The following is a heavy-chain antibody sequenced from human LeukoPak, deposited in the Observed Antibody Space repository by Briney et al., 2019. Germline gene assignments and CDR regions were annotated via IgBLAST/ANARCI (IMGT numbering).Heavy chain of an antibody. V-gene: IGHV1-2*02. J-gene: IGHJ4*02. CDR2: INPNNGGT. D-gene: IGHD3-10*01. CDR3: ARVGGFGELS. CDR1: GYTFTAYY. Sequence: ASVKVPCKTSGYTFTAYYTLWVRQAPGQGPEWMGWINPNNGGTNYAQKFQGRVTMTRDTSISAAYMELSRLRSDDTAVYYCARVGGFGELSWGQGTLVTVSS.